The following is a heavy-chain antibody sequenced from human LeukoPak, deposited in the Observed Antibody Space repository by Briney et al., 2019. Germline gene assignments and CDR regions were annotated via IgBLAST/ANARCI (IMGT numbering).Heavy chain of an antibody. D-gene: IGHD3-10*01. Sequence: GGSLRLSCAASGFASSSYEMNWVRQAPGEGLEWVSYISSIGSTTYYADSVKGRFTISRDNAKNSLYLQMNSLRAEDGAVYYCASPRAADDYWGQGTLVTVSS. CDR3: ASPRAADDY. CDR1: GFASSSYE. CDR2: ISSIGSTT. J-gene: IGHJ4*02. V-gene: IGHV3-48*03.